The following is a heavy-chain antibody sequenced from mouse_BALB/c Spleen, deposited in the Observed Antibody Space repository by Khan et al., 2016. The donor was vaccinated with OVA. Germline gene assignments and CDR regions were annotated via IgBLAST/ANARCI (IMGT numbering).Heavy chain of an antibody. CDR1: GYTFTRYW. D-gene: IGHD2-1*01. CDR3: ASHYGSYFDY. CDR2: IYPGDGDT. J-gene: IGHJ2*01. V-gene: IGHV1-87*01. Sequence: QIQLVQSGAELARPGASVKLSCKASGYTFTRYWIQWVKERPGQGLEWIGAIYPGDGDTRYTQKFKGKATMPADKSSSTAYMQLSSLASEDSAVYCCASHYGSYFDYWGQGTTLTVSS.